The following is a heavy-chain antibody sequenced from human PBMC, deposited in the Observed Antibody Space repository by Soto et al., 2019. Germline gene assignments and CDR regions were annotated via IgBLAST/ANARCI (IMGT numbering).Heavy chain of an antibody. CDR1: GFTFRTYW. D-gene: IGHD3-22*01. V-gene: IGHV3-74*01. Sequence: EVQLVESGGGLVQLGGSLRLSCEASGFTFRTYWMHWVRQAPGKGLVWVSRIKSDGSGTYYADSVEGRFTISRDNAQNTMDLQMNSLRAEDTAVFYCVRGDGDYHDGNGYLGRHWGQGTLVTVSS. CDR2: IKSDGSGT. CDR3: VRGDGDYHDGNGYLGRH. J-gene: IGHJ4*02.